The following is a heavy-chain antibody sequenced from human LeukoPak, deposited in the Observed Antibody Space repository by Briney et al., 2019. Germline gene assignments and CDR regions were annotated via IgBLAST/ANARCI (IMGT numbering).Heavy chain of an antibody. D-gene: IGHD5-24*01. CDR3: ARAWGEDGYNEFEAFDI. CDR1: GGTFSSYA. Sequence: SVKVSCKASGGTFSSYAISWVRQAPGQGLEWMGGIIPIFGTANYAQKFQGRVTITADKSTSTAYMERSSLRSEDTAVYYCARAWGEDGYNEFEAFDIWGQGTMVTVSS. J-gene: IGHJ3*02. CDR2: IIPIFGTA. V-gene: IGHV1-69*06.